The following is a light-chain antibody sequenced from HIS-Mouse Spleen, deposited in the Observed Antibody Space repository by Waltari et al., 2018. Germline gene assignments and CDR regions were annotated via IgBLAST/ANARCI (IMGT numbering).Light chain of an antibody. Sequence: SYELTQPPSVSVSPGQTARITCSGDALPKNSASWYPQKSGQAPVLVIYEDSKRPSGIPERFSGSSSGTMATLTISGAQVEDEADYYCYSTDSSGNHRVFGGGTKLTVL. V-gene: IGLV3-10*01. J-gene: IGLJ2*01. CDR2: EDS. CDR1: ALPKNS. CDR3: YSTDSSGNHRV.